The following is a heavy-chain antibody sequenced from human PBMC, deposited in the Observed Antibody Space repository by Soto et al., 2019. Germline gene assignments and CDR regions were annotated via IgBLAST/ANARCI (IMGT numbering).Heavy chain of an antibody. CDR3: ARPTPGVYYDFWSGYYDAFDI. D-gene: IGHD3-3*01. CDR1: GGSISSSSYY. V-gene: IGHV4-39*01. CDR2: IYYSGST. Sequence: SETLSLTCTVSGGSISSSSYYWGWIRQPPGKGLEWIGSIYYSGSTYYNPSLKSRFTISVDTSKNQFSLKLSSVTAADTAVYYCARPTPGVYYDFWSGYYDAFDIWGQGTMVTVSS. J-gene: IGHJ3*02.